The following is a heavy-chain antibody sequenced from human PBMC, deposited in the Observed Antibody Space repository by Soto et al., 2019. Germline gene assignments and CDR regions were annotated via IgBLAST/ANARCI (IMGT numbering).Heavy chain of an antibody. Sequence: QITLKESGPMLVKPTQTLTLTCTFSGFSLSTTGVGVGWIRQPPGKALELLELIYWDDDKRYSPSLNSRLTVTKNTSKNQVVRRLTTMDPVDTATYYCAHRRGYDSRGYHHRALDYWGQGTLVTVSS. D-gene: IGHD3-22*01. CDR1: GFSLSTTGVG. CDR3: AHRRGYDSRGYHHRALDY. V-gene: IGHV2-5*02. J-gene: IGHJ4*02. CDR2: IYWDDDK.